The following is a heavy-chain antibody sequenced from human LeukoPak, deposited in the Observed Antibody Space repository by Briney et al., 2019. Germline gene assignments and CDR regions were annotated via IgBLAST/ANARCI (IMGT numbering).Heavy chain of an antibody. CDR2: INPHSGGT. J-gene: IGHJ4*02. Sequence: ASVKVSCKASGYTFTGCYMHWVRQAPGQGLEWMGWINPHSGGTNYAQKFQGRVTMTRDTSISTAYMDLSRLRSDDTAVYYCARAHEYGDLLIDCWGQGTLVTVSS. CDR1: GYTFTGCY. D-gene: IGHD4-17*01. CDR3: ARAHEYGDLLIDC. V-gene: IGHV1-2*02.